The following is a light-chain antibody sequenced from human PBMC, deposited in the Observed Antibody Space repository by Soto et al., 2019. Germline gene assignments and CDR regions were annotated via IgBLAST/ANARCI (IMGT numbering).Light chain of an antibody. Sequence: DIQMTQSPSTLSSSVGDRVTITFRASQSVSSWFAWYQQKPGKAPKLLIYKASSLESGVPSRFSGSVSGTDFTLTIRSLQPDDFASYYCQQYYSYWTFGQGTNVEIK. V-gene: IGKV1-5*03. J-gene: IGKJ1*01. CDR1: QSVSSW. CDR3: QQYYSYWT. CDR2: KAS.